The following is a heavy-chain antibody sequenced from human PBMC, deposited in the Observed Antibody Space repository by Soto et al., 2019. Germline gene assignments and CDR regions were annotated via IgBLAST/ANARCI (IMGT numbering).Heavy chain of an antibody. J-gene: IGHJ4*02. V-gene: IGHV1-3*01. CDR2: INAGNGNT. Sequence: ASVKVSCKASGYTFTSYAMHWVRQAPGQRLEWMGWINAGNGNTKYSQKFQGRVTITRDTSASTAYMELSSLRSEDTAVYYCAREPYYYDSSGYSPFDYWGQGTLVTVSS. CDR1: GYTFTSYA. CDR3: AREPYYYDSSGYSPFDY. D-gene: IGHD3-22*01.